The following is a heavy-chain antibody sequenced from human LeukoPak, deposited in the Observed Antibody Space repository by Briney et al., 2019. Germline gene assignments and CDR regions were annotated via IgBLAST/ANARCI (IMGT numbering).Heavy chain of an antibody. CDR1: GFTFDDYA. D-gene: IGHD2-2*01. V-gene: IGHV3-9*03. Sequence: GGSLRLSCAASGFTFDDYAMHWVRQAPGKGLEWVSGISWNSGSIGYADSVKGRFTISRDNSKNTLYLQMGSLRAEDMAVYYCAADCSSTSCPHDAFDIWGQGTMVTVSS. CDR3: AADCSSTSCPHDAFDI. CDR2: ISWNSGSI. J-gene: IGHJ3*02.